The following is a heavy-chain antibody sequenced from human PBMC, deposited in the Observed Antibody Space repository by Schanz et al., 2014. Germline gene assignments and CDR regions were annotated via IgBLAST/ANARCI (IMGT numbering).Heavy chain of an antibody. Sequence: QVHLVESGGGVVQPGRSLRLSCAASGFTFSAYGMHWVRQAPGKGLGWVAVIWYDGNNKYYADSVKGRFTISRDNSKNTLYLQMNSLRAEDTAVYYCVKDLQRELLRDDHYYGMDVWGQGTTVTVSS. CDR3: VKDLQRELLRDDHYYGMDV. CDR2: IWYDGNNK. D-gene: IGHD1-26*01. CDR1: GFTFSAYG. V-gene: IGHV3-33*06. J-gene: IGHJ6*02.